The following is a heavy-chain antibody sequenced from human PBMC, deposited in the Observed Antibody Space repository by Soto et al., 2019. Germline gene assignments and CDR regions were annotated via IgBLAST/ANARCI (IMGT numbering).Heavy chain of an antibody. J-gene: IGHJ6*02. V-gene: IGHV3-23*01. Sequence: GGSLRLSCAASGFTFSSYAMSWVRQAPGKGLEWVSAISGSGGSTHYADSVKGRFTISRDNSKNTRYLQMNSLRADDTAVYYCAKHDSSAYYHSYYYYGMDVWGQGTTVTVSS. D-gene: IGHD3-22*01. CDR1: GFTFSSYA. CDR2: ISGSGGST. CDR3: AKHDSSAYYHSYYYYGMDV.